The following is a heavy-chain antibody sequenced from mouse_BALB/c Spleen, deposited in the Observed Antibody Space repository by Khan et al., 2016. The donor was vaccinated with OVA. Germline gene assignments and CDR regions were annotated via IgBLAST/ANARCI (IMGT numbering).Heavy chain of an antibody. CDR1: GYTFTDYS. CDR2: INTETGEP. CDR3: SRNFLYYVGSSPFAY. J-gene: IGHJ3*01. Sequence: LVESGPELKKPGETVKISCKASGYTFTDYSMHWVKQAPGKGLKWMGWINTETGEPTYADDFKGRVAFTLETSASTAYLQINNLKTEDTATYFCSRNFLYYVGSSPFAYWGQGTLVTVSA. D-gene: IGHD1-1*01. V-gene: IGHV9-2-1*01.